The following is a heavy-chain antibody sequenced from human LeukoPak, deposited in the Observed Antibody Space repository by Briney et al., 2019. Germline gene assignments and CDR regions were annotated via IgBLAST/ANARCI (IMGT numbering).Heavy chain of an antibody. CDR3: AKVGLGYDSSGYYYYYGMDV. D-gene: IGHD3-22*01. CDR1: GFTFSSYA. CDR2: ISGSGGST. Sequence: GGSLRLSCAASGFTFSSYAMSWVRQAPGKGLEWVGAISGSGGSTYYADSVKGRFTISRDNSKNTLYLQMNRLRAEDTAVYYCAKVGLGYDSSGYYYYYGMDVWGQGTTVTVSS. V-gene: IGHV3-23*01. J-gene: IGHJ6*02.